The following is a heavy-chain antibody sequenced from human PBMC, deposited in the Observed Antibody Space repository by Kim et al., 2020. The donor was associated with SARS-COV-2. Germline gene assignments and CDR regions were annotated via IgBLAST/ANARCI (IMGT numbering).Heavy chain of an antibody. CDR2: IYYSGST. D-gene: IGHD2-2*01. CDR1: GGSISSGGYY. CDR3: ARYCSSTSCRWFEP. V-gene: IGHV4-31*03. Sequence: SETLSLTCTVSGGSISSGGYYWSWIRQYPGKGLEWIGYIYYSGSTYYNPSLRSRVSISVDTSKNQFSLKLNSVTAADTAVYYCARYCSSTSCRWFEPWGQGTLVTVSS. J-gene: IGHJ5*02.